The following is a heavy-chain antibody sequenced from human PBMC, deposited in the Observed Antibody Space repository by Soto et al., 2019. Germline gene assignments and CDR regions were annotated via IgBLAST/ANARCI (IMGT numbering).Heavy chain of an antibody. J-gene: IGHJ6*02. CDR2: INHSGST. D-gene: IGHD3-9*01. Sequence: SETLSLTCAVYGGPFSGYYWSWIRQPPGKGLEGIGEINHSGSTNYNPSLKRRVTISVDTSKNQFSLKLSSVTAADTAVYYCARDTGYDILTGYYMWVPDYYYGMDVWGQGTTVTVSS. CDR3: ARDTGYDILTGYYMWVPDYYYGMDV. V-gene: IGHV4-34*01. CDR1: GGPFSGYY.